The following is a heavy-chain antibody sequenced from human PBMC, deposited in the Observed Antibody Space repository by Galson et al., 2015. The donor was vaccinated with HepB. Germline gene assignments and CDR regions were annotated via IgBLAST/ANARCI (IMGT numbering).Heavy chain of an antibody. CDR1: GYTFSSYA. J-gene: IGHJ4*02. D-gene: IGHD4-23*01. Sequence: SVKVSCKASGYTFSSYAISWVRQAPGQGLEWMGGIIPIFGTANYAQKFQGRVTITADKSTSTAYMELSSLRSEDTAVYYCARERVVTNYFDYWGQGTLVTVSS. V-gene: IGHV1-69*06. CDR3: ARERVVTNYFDY. CDR2: IIPIFGTA.